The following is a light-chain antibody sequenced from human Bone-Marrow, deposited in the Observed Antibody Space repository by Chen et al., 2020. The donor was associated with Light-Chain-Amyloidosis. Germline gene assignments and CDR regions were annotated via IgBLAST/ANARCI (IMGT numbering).Light chain of an antibody. V-gene: IGKV3-20*01. CDR1: QAISSNT. CDR3: QQYGTSPLT. Sequence: EIVLTQSPGTLSLSPGEGAKLSGRASQAISSNTLTWYQQKFGQAPRLLIYGSSSRATGIQDRFTGSGSGTDFTLTINRLEPEDFAMYYCQQYGTSPLTFGGGTKVEIK. J-gene: IGKJ4*01. CDR2: GSS.